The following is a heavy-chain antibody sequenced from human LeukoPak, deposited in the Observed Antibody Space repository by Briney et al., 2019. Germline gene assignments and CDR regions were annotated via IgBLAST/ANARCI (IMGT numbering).Heavy chain of an antibody. V-gene: IGHV1-24*01. J-gene: IGHJ4*02. CDR2: FDPEDGET. CDR3: ARLGITMVRGVKGSPFDY. CDR1: GYTLTELS. D-gene: IGHD3-10*01. Sequence: ASVKVSCKVSGYTLTELSMHWVRQAPGKGLEWMGGFDPEDGETIYAQKFQGRVTMTEDTSTDTAYMELSSLRSDDTAVYYCARLGITMVRGVKGSPFDYWGQGTLATVSS.